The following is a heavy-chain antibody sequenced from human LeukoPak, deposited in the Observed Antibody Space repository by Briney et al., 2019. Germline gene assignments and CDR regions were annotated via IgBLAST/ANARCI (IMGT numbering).Heavy chain of an antibody. V-gene: IGHV1-18*01. D-gene: IGHD6-6*01. CDR3: ARGSAMGQKQLVRHLDS. J-gene: IGHJ4*02. Sequence: ASVKVSCKASGYTFTSNGCSWVRQLLGQGLEWMGWISAYNGNTKYAQKLQDRVTMTTDTSTTTAYMEVRSLTSDDTAVYYCARGSAMGQKQLVRHLDSWARGTLVIVSS. CDR1: GYTFTSNG. CDR2: ISAYNGNT.